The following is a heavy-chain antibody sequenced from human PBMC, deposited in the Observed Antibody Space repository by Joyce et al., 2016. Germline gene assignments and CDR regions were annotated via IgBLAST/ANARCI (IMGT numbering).Heavy chain of an antibody. V-gene: IGHV4-39*01. J-gene: IGHJ5*02. CDR3: ARQENGFDP. CDR2: IYFTGST. CDR1: GGSISSSNYY. Sequence: QLQLQESGPGLVKPSETLSLTCTVSGGSISSSNYYWGWIRQPPGKGLEWVGSIYFTGSTCYNPSLKSRVTISVDTSNNHFSLKLSSVTAADTAVYYCARQENGFDPWGQGTLVTVSS.